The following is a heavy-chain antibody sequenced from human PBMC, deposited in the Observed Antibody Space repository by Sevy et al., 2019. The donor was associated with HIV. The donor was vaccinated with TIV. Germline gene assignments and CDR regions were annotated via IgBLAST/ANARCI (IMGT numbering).Heavy chain of an antibody. V-gene: IGHV4-61*01. CDR2: IYYSGST. D-gene: IGHD3-22*01. CDR3: ARDYYDSSGYYYGGYYYYGMDV. Sequence: SETLSLTCTVSGGSVSSGSYYWSWIRQPPGKGLEWIGYIYYSGSTNYNPSLKSRVTISVDTSKNQFSLKLGSVTAAATAVYYCARDYYDSSGYYYGGYYYYGMDVWGQGTTVTVSS. CDR1: GGSVSSGSYY. J-gene: IGHJ6*02.